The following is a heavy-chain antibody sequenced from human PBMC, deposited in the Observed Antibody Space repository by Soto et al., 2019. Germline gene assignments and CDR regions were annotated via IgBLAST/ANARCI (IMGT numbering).Heavy chain of an antibody. CDR2: IYYSGST. Sequence: QVQLQESGPGLVKPSQTLSLTCTVSGGSISSGDYYRSWIRQPPGKGLEWIGYIYYSGSTYYNPSLKSRVTISVDTSKNQFSLKLSSVTAADTAVYYCARVIATRPTYFDYWGQGTLVTVSS. CDR3: ARVIATRPTYFDY. CDR1: GGSISSGDYY. V-gene: IGHV4-30-4*01. J-gene: IGHJ4*02. D-gene: IGHD6-6*01.